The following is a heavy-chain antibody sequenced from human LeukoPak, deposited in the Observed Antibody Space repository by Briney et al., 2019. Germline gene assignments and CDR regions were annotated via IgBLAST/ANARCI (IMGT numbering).Heavy chain of an antibody. CDR3: AKDNWSVGSGWFYYYGMDV. D-gene: IGHD6-19*01. Sequence: GGSLRLPCAPSGFTFSSYGMHWVRQAPGKRLEWVAVISYDGSNKYYADSVKGRFTISRDNSKNTLYLQMNSLRAEDTAVYYCAKDNWSVGSGWFYYYGMDVWGQGTTVTVSS. CDR2: ISYDGSNK. CDR1: GFTFSSYG. V-gene: IGHV3-30*18. J-gene: IGHJ6*02.